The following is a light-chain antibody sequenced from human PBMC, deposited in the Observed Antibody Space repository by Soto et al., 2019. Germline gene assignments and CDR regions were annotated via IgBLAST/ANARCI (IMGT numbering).Light chain of an antibody. J-gene: IGKJ1*01. Sequence: DIPMTQFPSTLSASVGDRVTITCRASQSIDTGLAWYQQKPGKAPKLLIYKVSSLESGVPSRFSGSGSKTEFTLSISRLQPDDFATYYCQQYRSYWTFGQGTKVEIK. V-gene: IGKV1-5*03. CDR2: KVS. CDR3: QQYRSYWT. CDR1: QSIDTG.